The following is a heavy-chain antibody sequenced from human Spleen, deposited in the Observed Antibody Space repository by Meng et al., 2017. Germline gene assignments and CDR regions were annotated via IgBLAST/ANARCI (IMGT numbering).Heavy chain of an antibody. CDR3: AKEDTSGYYYYGMDV. J-gene: IGHJ6*02. Sequence: GESLKISCAASGFTFDDYAMHWVRQAPGKGLEWVSLISWDGVTTYYADSVKGRFTISRDNSKNSLYLQMNSLRAEDTALYYCAKEDTSGYYYYGMDVWGQGTTVTVSS. V-gene: IGHV3-43D*04. CDR1: GFTFDDYA. D-gene: IGHD6-19*01. CDR2: ISWDGVTT.